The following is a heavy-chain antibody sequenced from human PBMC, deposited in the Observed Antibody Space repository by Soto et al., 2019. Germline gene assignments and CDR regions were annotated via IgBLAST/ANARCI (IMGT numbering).Heavy chain of an antibody. CDR3: ARVGCTNGVCYDGSYYYYYYMDV. CDR2: ISSNGGST. CDR1: GFTFSSYA. J-gene: IGHJ6*03. D-gene: IGHD2-8*01. V-gene: IGHV3-64*01. Sequence: GGSLRLSCAASGFTFSSYAMHWVRQAPGKGLEYVSAISSNGGSTYYANSVKGRFTISRDNSKNTLYLQMGSLRAEDMAVYYCARVGCTNGVCYDGSYYYYYYMDVWGKGTTVTVSS.